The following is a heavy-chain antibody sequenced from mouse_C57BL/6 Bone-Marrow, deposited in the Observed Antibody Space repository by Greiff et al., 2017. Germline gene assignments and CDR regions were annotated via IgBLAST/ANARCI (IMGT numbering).Heavy chain of an antibody. Sequence: EVKLMESGPELVKPGASVKISCKASGYTFTDYYMNWVKQSHGKSLEWIGDINPNNGGTSYNQKFKGKATLTLDKSSSTAYMELRILTAEDSAVYYCAREVITTVVATDFDYWGQGTTLTVSS. J-gene: IGHJ2*01. CDR3: AREVITTVVATDFDY. V-gene: IGHV1-26*01. CDR1: GYTFTDYY. CDR2: INPNNGGT. D-gene: IGHD1-1*01.